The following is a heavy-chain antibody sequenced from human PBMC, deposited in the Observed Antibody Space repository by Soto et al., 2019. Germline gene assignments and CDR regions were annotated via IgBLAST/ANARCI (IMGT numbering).Heavy chain of an antibody. CDR1: GGSISSYY. J-gene: IGHJ4*02. CDR2: INHSGST. CDR3: ARGLDYVVY. Sequence: PSETLSLTCTVSGGSISSYYWSWIRQPPGKGLEWIGEINHSGSTNYNPSLKSRVTISVDTSKNQFSLKLSSVTAADTAVYYCARGLDYVVYWGQGTLVTVSS. V-gene: IGHV4-34*01.